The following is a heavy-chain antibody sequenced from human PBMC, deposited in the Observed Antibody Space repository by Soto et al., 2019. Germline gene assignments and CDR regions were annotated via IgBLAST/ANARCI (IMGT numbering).Heavy chain of an antibody. CDR3: ARVYVGEWLVPDY. D-gene: IGHD6-19*01. V-gene: IGHV1-69*13. CDR1: GGTFSSYA. CDR2: IIPIFGTA. J-gene: IGHJ4*02. Sequence: SVKVSCKASGGTFSSYAISWVRQAPGQGLEWMEGIIPIFGTANYAQKFQGRVTITADESTSTAYMELSSLRSEDTAVYYCARVYVGEWLVPDYWGQGTLVTVSS.